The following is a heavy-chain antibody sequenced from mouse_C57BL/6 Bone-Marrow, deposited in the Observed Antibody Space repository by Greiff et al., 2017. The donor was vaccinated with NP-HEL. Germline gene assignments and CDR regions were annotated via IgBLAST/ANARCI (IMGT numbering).Heavy chain of an antibody. V-gene: IGHV1-80*01. CDR2: IYPGDGDT. J-gene: IGHJ2*01. CDR1: GYAFSSYW. D-gene: IGHD1-1*01. Sequence: VQLKQSGAELVKPGASVKISCKASGYAFSSYWMNWVKQRPGKGLEWIGQIYPGDGDTNYNGKCKGKATLTADKSSSTAYMQLSSLTSEDSAVYFCARSDGSPYYFDYWGQGTTLTVSS. CDR3: ARSDGSPYYFDY.